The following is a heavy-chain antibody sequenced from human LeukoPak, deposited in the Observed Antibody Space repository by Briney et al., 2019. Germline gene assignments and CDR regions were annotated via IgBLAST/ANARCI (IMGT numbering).Heavy chain of an antibody. D-gene: IGHD1-7*01. Sequence: ASVMVSSNASGYTFISYYMHWVRQAPGQGLEWMGIINPNGGATNYAQKFQGRVTMIRDTTTSTFYMELSSLKFEDTAIYYCAREPGHVWDYSGTTPDPWGQGTLVTVSS. CDR1: GYTFISYY. V-gene: IGHV1-46*01. CDR2: INPNGGAT. CDR3: AREPGHVWDYSGTTPDP. J-gene: IGHJ5*02.